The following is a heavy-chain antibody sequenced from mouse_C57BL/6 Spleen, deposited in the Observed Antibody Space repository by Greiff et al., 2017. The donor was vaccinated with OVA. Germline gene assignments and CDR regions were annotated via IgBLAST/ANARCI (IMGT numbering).Heavy chain of an antibody. CDR3: ARPLTTVVATRGYFDV. CDR1: GYSFTSYY. V-gene: IGHV1-66*01. D-gene: IGHD1-1*01. J-gene: IGHJ1*03. Sequence: QVQLQQSGPELVKPGASVKISCKASGYSFTSYYIHWVKQRPGQGLEWIGWIYPGSGNTKYNEKFKGKATLTADTSSGTAYMQLSSLTSEDSAVYYCARPLTTVVATRGYFDVWGTGTTVTVSS. CDR2: IYPGSGNT.